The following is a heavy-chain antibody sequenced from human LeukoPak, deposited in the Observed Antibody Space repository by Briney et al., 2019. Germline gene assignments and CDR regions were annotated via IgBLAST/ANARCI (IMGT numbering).Heavy chain of an antibody. J-gene: IGHJ6*03. CDR2: VSYDGSNK. CDR1: GFTFSSYG. CDR3: AKGPGYMDV. V-gene: IGHV3-30*18. Sequence: PGRSLRLSCAASGFTFSSYGMHWVRQAPGKGLEGVAVVSYDGSNKYYADSVKGRFTISRDNSKNTLYLQMNSLRAEDTAVYYCAKGPGYMDVWGKGTTVTVSS.